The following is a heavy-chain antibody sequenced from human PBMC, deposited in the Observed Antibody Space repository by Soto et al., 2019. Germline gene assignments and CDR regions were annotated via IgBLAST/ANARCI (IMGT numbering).Heavy chain of an antibody. CDR1: GGSISSGDYY. CDR2: IYCSGST. J-gene: IGHJ6*02. D-gene: IGHD3-10*01. Sequence: SETLSLTCTVSGGSISSGDYYWSWIRQPPGKGLEWIGYIYCSGSTYYNPSLKSRVTISVDSSKNQFSLKLSPVTAADTALYYGGRDRTTLLRFEEHYGMDVWGQGTTVTVS. V-gene: IGHV4-30-4*01. CDR3: GRDRTTLLRFEEHYGMDV.